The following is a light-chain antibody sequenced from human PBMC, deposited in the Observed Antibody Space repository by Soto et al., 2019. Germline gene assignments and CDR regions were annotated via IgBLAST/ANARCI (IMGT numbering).Light chain of an antibody. V-gene: IGKV1-5*01. J-gene: IGKJ2*01. Sequence: DIQLTQSPSTLSACVGDRVTVTCRASQSISFWLAWYQQKPGKAPKVLIYGASSLQSGVPSRFSGSGSGREFTLTISSLQPDDFATYYCQQYNSHWATFGQGTKVDIK. CDR1: QSISFW. CDR2: GAS. CDR3: QQYNSHWAT.